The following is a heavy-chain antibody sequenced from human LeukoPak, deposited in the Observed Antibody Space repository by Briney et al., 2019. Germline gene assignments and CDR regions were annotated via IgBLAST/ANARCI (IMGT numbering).Heavy chain of an antibody. CDR1: GGSFSGYY. CDR3: ARSTTIFGVVIITEFDY. D-gene: IGHD3-3*01. Sequence: PSETLSLTCAVYGGSFSGYYWSWIRQPPGKGLEWIGEINHSGSTNYNPSLKRRVTISVHTSKNQFSLKLSSVTAADTAVYYCARSTTIFGVVIITEFDYWGQGTLVTVSS. J-gene: IGHJ4*02. V-gene: IGHV4-34*01. CDR2: INHSGST.